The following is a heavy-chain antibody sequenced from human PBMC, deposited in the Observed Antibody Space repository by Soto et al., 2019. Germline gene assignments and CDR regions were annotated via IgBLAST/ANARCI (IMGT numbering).Heavy chain of an antibody. D-gene: IGHD6-19*01. V-gene: IGHV3-30-3*01. CDR2: ISYDGSNK. J-gene: IGHJ3*02. CDR1: GFTFSSYA. CDR3: AKAGQVAFDI. Sequence: GGSLRLSCAASGFTFSSYAMHWVRQAPGKGLEWVAVISYDGSNKYYADSVKGRFTISRDNSKNTLYLQMNSLRAEDTAVYYCAKAGQVAFDIWGQGTMVTV.